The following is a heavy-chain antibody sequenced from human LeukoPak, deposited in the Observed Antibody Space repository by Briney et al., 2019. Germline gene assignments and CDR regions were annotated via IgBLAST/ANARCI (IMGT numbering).Heavy chain of an antibody. D-gene: IGHD3-22*01. J-gene: IGHJ3*02. Sequence: GGSLRLSCAASGFTFSSYGMHWVRQAPGKGLEWVAVISYDGSNKYYADSVKGRFTISRDNAKNSLYLQMNSLRAEDTAVYYCARPLRGITMIVVTYAFDIWGQGTMVTVSS. CDR3: ARPLRGITMIVVTYAFDI. V-gene: IGHV3-30*03. CDR1: GFTFSSYG. CDR2: ISYDGSNK.